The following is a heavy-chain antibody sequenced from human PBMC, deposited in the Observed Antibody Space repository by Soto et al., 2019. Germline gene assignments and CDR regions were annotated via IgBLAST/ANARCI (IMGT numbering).Heavy chain of an antibody. V-gene: IGHV1-69*06. D-gene: IGHD1-7*01. J-gene: IGHJ3*02. CDR1: GGTFSSYA. Sequence: SVKVSCKASGGTFSSYAISWVRQAPGQGLEWMGGIIPIFGTANYAQKFQGRVTITADKSTSTAYMELSSLRSEDTAVYYCARDIGLSNSHEDAFDIWGQGTMVTVSS. CDR3: ARDIGLSNSHEDAFDI. CDR2: IIPIFGTA.